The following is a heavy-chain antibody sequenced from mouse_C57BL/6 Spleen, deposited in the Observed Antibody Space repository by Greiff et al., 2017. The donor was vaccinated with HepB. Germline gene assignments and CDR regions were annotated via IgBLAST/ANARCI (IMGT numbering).Heavy chain of an antibody. CDR3: AREEIYYYGSSSAWFAY. Sequence: QVQLQQSGAELVRPGASVKLSCKASGYTFTDYYINWVKQRPGQGLEWIARIYPGSGNTYYNEKFKGKATLTAEKSSSTAYMQPSSLTSEDSAVYFCAREEIYYYGSSSAWFAYWGQGTLVTVSA. CDR1: GYTFTDYY. D-gene: IGHD1-1*01. V-gene: IGHV1-76*01. CDR2: IYPGSGNT. J-gene: IGHJ3*01.